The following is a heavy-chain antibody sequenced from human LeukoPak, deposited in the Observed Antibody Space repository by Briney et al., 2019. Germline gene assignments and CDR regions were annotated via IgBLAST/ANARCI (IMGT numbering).Heavy chain of an antibody. V-gene: IGHV3-49*03. CDR2: IRSKAYGGTT. Sequence: SGGSLRLSCTAASGFSFGDYAMSWFRQAPGKGPEWVGFIRSKAYGGTTEYAASVKGRFTISRDDSKNIAFLQMSGLKTEDTAVYYCTRVPIRTVTMIAVIRGPDAFDIWGQGTMVTVSS. CDR1: GFSFGDYA. D-gene: IGHD3-22*01. J-gene: IGHJ3*02. CDR3: TRVPIRTVTMIAVIRGPDAFDI.